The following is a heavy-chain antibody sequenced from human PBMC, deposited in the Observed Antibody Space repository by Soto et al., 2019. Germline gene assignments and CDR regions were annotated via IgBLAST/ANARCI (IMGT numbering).Heavy chain of an antibody. D-gene: IGHD3-3*01. CDR1: GYTFTSYG. CDR2: ISAYNGNT. Sequence: ASVKVSCKASGYTFTSYGISWVRQAPGQGLEWMGWISAYNGNTNYAQKLQGRVTMTTDTSTSTAYMELRSLRSDDTAVYYCARAGVITIFGVVIRSFDYWGQGSLVTVSS. J-gene: IGHJ4*02. V-gene: IGHV1-18*01. CDR3: ARAGVITIFGVVIRSFDY.